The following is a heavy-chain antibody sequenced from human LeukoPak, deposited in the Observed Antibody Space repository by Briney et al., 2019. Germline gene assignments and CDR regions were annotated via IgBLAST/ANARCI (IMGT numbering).Heavy chain of an antibody. CDR1: GFTFSSYA. CDR3: AKDQGSGAFDY. J-gene: IGHJ4*02. V-gene: IGHV3-30*04. Sequence: GRSLRLSCAASGFTFSSYAMHWVRQAPGKGLEWVAVISYDGSNKYYADSVKGRFTISRDNSKNTLYLQMNSLRGEDTAVYYCAKDQGSGAFDYWGQGTLVTVSS. D-gene: IGHD6-19*01. CDR2: ISYDGSNK.